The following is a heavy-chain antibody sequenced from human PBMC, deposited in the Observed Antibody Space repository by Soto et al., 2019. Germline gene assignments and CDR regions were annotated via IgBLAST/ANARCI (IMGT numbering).Heavy chain of an antibody. D-gene: IGHD2-8*01. J-gene: IGHJ5*02. CDR1: GDSISSRIW. Sequence: QVQLQESGPGLVKPSETLSLTCAVSGDSISSRIWWSWVRQTPGKGLEYIGEIHHSGSTNYNPSLKSRVTMSVDKSKNQFSLNLNSVTAADTAIYYCARRKLEMMYVGWFDPWGQGTLVTVSS. V-gene: IGHV4-4*02. CDR2: IHHSGST. CDR3: ARRKLEMMYVGWFDP.